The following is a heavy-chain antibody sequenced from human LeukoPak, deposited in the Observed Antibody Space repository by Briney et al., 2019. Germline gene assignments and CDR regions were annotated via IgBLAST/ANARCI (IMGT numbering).Heavy chain of an antibody. J-gene: IGHJ3*02. CDR2: IYHSGST. CDR3: ARGDNWNYGDAFDI. CDR1: GGSISSGGYY. V-gene: IGHV4-30-2*01. Sequence: SQTLSLICTVSGGSISSGGYYWSWIRQPPGKGLEWIGYIYHSGSTYYNPSLKSRVTISVDKSKNQFSLNLSSVTAADTAVYYCARGDNWNYGDAFDIWGQGTMVTVSS. D-gene: IGHD1-7*01.